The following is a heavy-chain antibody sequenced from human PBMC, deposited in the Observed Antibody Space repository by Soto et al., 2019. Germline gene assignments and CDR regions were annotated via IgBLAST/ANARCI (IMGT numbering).Heavy chain of an antibody. Sequence: SETLSLTCTVSGGSISSYYWSWIRQPPGKGLEWIGFIYSRGDTNYNPSVESRVTISIDRSKNQLSLRLSSVTAADTAVYYCARRVSGSYSLYYFDYWGQGTLVTVSS. CDR3: ARRVSGSYSLYYFDY. CDR1: GGSISSYY. V-gene: IGHV4-59*08. CDR2: IYSRGDT. J-gene: IGHJ4*02. D-gene: IGHD1-26*01.